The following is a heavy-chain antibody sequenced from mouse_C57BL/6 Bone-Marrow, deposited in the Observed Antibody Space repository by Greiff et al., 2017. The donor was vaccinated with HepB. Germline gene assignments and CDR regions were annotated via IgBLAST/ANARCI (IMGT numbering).Heavy chain of an antibody. CDR3: ARIAPYYYDRSRDY. D-gene: IGHD1-1*01. CDR2: IWWDDDK. CDR1: GFSLSTFGMG. V-gene: IGHV8-8*01. Sequence: QVTLKVSGPGILQPSQTLSLTCSFSGFSLSTFGMGVGGIRQPSGKGMEWLAHIWWDDDKYYNPALKSRLTNSKDTSKNQVFLKIANVDTAYTATYYCARIAPYYYDRSRDYWGQGTTLSVSS. J-gene: IGHJ2*01.